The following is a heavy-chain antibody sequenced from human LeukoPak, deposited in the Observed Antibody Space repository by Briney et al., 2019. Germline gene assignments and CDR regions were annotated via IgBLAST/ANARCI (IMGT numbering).Heavy chain of an antibody. CDR2: IYYSGST. V-gene: IGHV4-59*01. Sequence: ASETLPLTCTDAGGSISRYYRSWVRPPPGTGLEWPGYIYYSGSTNYNPSLKSRVTISVDTSKNQFSLKLSSVTAADTAVYYCARDGVLGGLFVWDYWGQGTLVTVSS. D-gene: IGHD3-16*01. CDR1: GGSISRYY. J-gene: IGHJ4*02. CDR3: ARDGVLGGLFVWDY.